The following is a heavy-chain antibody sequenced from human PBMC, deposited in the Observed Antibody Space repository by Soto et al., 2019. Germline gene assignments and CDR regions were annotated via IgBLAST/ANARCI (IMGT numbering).Heavy chain of an antibody. V-gene: IGHV1-18*01. CDR1: GYTFTSYG. CDR2: ISAYNGNT. CDR3: ARVDYDVWSGYPNWFDP. D-gene: IGHD3-3*01. J-gene: IGHJ5*02. Sequence: QVQLVQSGAEVKKPGASVKVSCKASGYTFTSYGISWVRQAPGQGLEWMGWISAYNGNTNYAQKLQGRVTMTTDTSTSTAYMELRSLRSDDTAVYYCARVDYDVWSGYPNWFDPWGQGTLVTVSS.